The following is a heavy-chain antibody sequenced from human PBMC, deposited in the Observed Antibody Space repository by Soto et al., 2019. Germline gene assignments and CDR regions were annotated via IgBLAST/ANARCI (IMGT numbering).Heavy chain of an antibody. D-gene: IGHD3-3*01. CDR2: IKAISAFT. CDR1: GYTFTSYY. V-gene: IGHV1-46*03. J-gene: IGHJ5*02. Sequence: QVQLVQSGAEVKKPGASVKISCRASGYTFTSYYLHWLRHAPGQGLEWMGIIKAISAFTTYAQKFHGRVAMTRDTSTSTGTMEVSGLRSEDTAVYYCAREPNDFWSGQLTTFDPWGQGTLITVSS. CDR3: AREPNDFWSGQLTTFDP.